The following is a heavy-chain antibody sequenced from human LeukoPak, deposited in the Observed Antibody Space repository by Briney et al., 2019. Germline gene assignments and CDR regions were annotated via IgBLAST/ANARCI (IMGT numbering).Heavy chain of an antibody. Sequence: GGSLRLSCAASGFTFSSYAMSWVRQAPGKGLEWVSAISGSGGSTYYADSVKGRFTISRDNSKNTLYLQMNRLRAEDTAVYYCAGYCSSTSCYSKNWFDPWGQGTLVTVSS. CDR1: GFTFSSYA. D-gene: IGHD2-2*03. CDR3: AGYCSSTSCYSKNWFDP. V-gene: IGHV3-23*01. CDR2: ISGSGGST. J-gene: IGHJ5*02.